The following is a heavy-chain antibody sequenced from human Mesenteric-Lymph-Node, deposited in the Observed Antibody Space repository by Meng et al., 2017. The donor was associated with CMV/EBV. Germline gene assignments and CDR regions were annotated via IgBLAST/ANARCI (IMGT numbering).Heavy chain of an antibody. D-gene: IGHD4-23*01. CDR3: ARVGAGGTLEGEGAFDI. Sequence: SVKVSCKASGGTFSSYAISWVRQAPGQGLEWMGGIIPILGIANYAQKFQGRVTITADKSTNTAYMELSSLRSEDTAVYYCARVGAGGTLEGEGAFDIWGQGTMVTVSS. J-gene: IGHJ3*02. CDR2: IIPILGIA. CDR1: GGTFSSYA. V-gene: IGHV1-69*10.